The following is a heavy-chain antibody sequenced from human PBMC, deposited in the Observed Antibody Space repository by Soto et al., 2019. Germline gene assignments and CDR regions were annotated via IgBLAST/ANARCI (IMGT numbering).Heavy chain of an antibody. V-gene: IGHV1-18*01. D-gene: IGHD3-3*01. CDR2: ISAYNGNT. Sequence: ASVKVSCKASGYTFTSYGISWVRQAPGQGLEWMGWISAYNGNTNYAQKLQGRVTMTTDTSTSTAYMELRSLRSDDTAVYYCARDGFWSGYYSIGAFDIWGQRTMVTVSS. J-gene: IGHJ3*02. CDR1: GYTFTSYG. CDR3: ARDGFWSGYYSIGAFDI.